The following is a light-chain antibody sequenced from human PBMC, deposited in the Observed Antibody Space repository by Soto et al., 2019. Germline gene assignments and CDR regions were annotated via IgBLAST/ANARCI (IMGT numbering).Light chain of an antibody. CDR1: SSDVGGYNY. J-gene: IGLJ3*02. V-gene: IGLV2-8*01. CDR2: EVT. Sequence: QSALTQPPSASGSPGQSVAISCTGTSSDVGGYNYVSWYQQHPGTAPKLIIYEVTKRPSGVPDRFSGSKSGNTASLIVSGLQAEDEADYYCSSYTGINNLVVFGGGTKLTVL. CDR3: SSYTGINNLVV.